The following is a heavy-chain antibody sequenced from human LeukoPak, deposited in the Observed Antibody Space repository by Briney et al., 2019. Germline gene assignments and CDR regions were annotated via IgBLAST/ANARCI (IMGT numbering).Heavy chain of an antibody. CDR3: ARHLSGVTGYTSGSGIDY. Sequence: GGSLRLSCAASGFTFSSYWMSWVRQAPGKGLEWVADIKKDGSEKYSVDSVKGRFTISRDNAKKSLYLQMNSLRAEDMAVYYCARHLSGVTGYTSGSGIDYWGQGTLVTVSS. V-gene: IGHV3-7*01. D-gene: IGHD5-18*01. CDR2: IKKDGSEK. CDR1: GFTFSSYW. J-gene: IGHJ4*02.